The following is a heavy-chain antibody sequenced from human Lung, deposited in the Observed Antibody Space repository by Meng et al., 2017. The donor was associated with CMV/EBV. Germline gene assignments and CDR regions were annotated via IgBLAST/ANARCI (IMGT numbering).Heavy chain of an antibody. CDR3: ARVREAYNRRFDP. CDR1: GGSFSGYY. Sequence: TCAVDGGSFSGYYWTWVRQPPGKGLQWIGEINHSGSTNYNPSLKSRVTISVDTSQKQFSLEMSSVTAADTAVYYCARVREAYNRRFDPWGQGTLVTVSS. J-gene: IGHJ5*02. CDR2: INHSGST. V-gene: IGHV4-34*01. D-gene: IGHD5-24*01.